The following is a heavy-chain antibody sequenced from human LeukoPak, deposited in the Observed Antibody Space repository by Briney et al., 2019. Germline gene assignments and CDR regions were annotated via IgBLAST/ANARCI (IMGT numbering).Heavy chain of an antibody. CDR1: GYTFTGYY. V-gene: IGHV1-2*02. Sequence: ASVKVSCKASGYTFTGYYMHWVRQAPGQGLEWMGWINPNSGGTNYAQKFQGRVTMTRDTSISTAYMELSRLRSDDTAVYYCASGPNCSSTSCNMHYYYYYMDVWGKGTTVTISS. CDR2: INPNSGGT. J-gene: IGHJ6*03. CDR3: ASGPNCSSTSCNMHYYYYYMDV. D-gene: IGHD2-2*02.